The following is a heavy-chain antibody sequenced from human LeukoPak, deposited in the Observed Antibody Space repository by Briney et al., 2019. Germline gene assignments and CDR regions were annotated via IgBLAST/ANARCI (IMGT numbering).Heavy chain of an antibody. Sequence: ASVKVSCKASGYTFIGYYMHWVRQAPGQGLEWMGWINPNSGGTNYAQKFQGRVTMTRDTSISTAYMELSRLRSDDTAVYYCAKALGSSGYYPTVYWGQGTLVTVSS. CDR1: GYTFIGYY. J-gene: IGHJ4*02. CDR3: AKALGSSGYYPTVY. CDR2: INPNSGGT. D-gene: IGHD3-22*01. V-gene: IGHV1-2*02.